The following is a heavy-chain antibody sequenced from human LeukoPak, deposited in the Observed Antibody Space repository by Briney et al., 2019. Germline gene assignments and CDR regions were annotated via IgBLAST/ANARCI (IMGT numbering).Heavy chain of an antibody. CDR2: IGISGLT. V-gene: IGHV3-21*06. J-gene: IGHJ4*02. CDR1: GFAFDMYS. Sequence: GGSLRLSCAASGFAFDMYSINWVRQAPGKGLEWVSTIGISGLTYYTDSVRGRFTISGDSPKNSIYLQMNSLRAEDTAVYYCARDRQYSGHDPWSGFDSWGQGTLVTVSS. D-gene: IGHD5-12*01. CDR3: ARDRQYSGHDPWSGFDS.